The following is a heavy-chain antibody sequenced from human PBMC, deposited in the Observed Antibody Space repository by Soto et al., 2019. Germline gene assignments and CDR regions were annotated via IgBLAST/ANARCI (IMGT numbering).Heavy chain of an antibody. CDR1: GFTFTTYT. V-gene: IGHV3-21*01. CDR3: ARDALDYGDYDYAFDI. J-gene: IGHJ3*02. Sequence: GGSLRLSCAASGFTFTTYTMNWVRQAPGEGLEWVSSISGTSSYIYYADSVKGRFTISRDNAKNSLFLQMNSLRAEDTALYYCARDALDYGDYDYAFDIWGQGTMVTVSS. D-gene: IGHD4-17*01. CDR2: ISGTSSYI.